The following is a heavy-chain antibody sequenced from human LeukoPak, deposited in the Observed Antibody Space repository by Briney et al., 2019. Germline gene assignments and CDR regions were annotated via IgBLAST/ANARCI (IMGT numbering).Heavy chain of an antibody. CDR3: ARDCYGSGSPGSFDY. CDR1: GYTFTSYA. D-gene: IGHD3-10*01. V-gene: IGHV1-3*01. CDR2: INAGNGNT. J-gene: IGHJ4*02. Sequence: ASVKVSCKASGYTFTSYAMHWVRQAPGQRLEWMGWINAGNGNTKYSQKFQGRVTITRDTSASTAYMELSSLRSEDTAVYYCARDCYGSGSPGSFDYWGQGTLVTVSS.